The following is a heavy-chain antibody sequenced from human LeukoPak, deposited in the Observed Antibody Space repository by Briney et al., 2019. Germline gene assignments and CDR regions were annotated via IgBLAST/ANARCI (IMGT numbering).Heavy chain of an antibody. Sequence: PGGSLRLSCAASGFTFSSYSMNWVRQAPGKGLEWVSSISSSSSYIYYADSVKGRFTISRDNAKNSLYLQMNSLRAEDTAVYYCARDVSYYYGSGSLWGQGTLVTVSS. CDR3: ARDVSYYYGSGSL. V-gene: IGHV3-21*01. D-gene: IGHD3-10*01. CDR2: ISSSSSYI. CDR1: GFTFSSYS. J-gene: IGHJ4*02.